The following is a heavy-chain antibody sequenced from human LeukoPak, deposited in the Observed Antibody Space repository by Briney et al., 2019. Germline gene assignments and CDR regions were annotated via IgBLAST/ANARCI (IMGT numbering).Heavy chain of an antibody. Sequence: SETLSLTCAVYGGSFSGYYWSWIRQPPGKGLEWIGEINHSGTTNYNPSLKSRVTLSVDTSKNQFSLKLSSVTAADTAVYYCARLRMTPVTTSYFFDSWGREPWSPSPQ. CDR2: INHSGTT. V-gene: IGHV4-34*01. D-gene: IGHD4-17*01. CDR1: GGSFSGYY. CDR3: ARLRMTPVTTSYFFDS. J-gene: IGHJ4*02.